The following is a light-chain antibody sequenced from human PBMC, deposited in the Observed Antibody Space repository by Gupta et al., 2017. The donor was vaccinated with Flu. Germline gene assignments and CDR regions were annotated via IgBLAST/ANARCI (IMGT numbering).Light chain of an antibody. J-gene: IGLJ3*02. CDR3: QAADNSGTDVV. V-gene: IGLV3-25*02. CDR1: TFSTHY. Sequence: SYALTQPPSLPVSPGQPARITSSGDTFSTHYTYWYQQKPGQAPVLVIFKDTERPSGIPERFSGSNSGTTVTLTISGVQAEDEAAYYCQAADNSGTDVVFGGGTRLTV. CDR2: KDT.